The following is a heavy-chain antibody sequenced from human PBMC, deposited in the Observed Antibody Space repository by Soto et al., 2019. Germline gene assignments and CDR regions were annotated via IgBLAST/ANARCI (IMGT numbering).Heavy chain of an antibody. V-gene: IGHV4-59*08. CDR2: IYYSGST. CDR3: ARRLRGIAVAGDYYYYMDV. CDR1: GGSISSYY. J-gene: IGHJ6*03. D-gene: IGHD6-19*01. Sequence: TLSLTCTVSGGSISSYYWSWIRQPPGKGLEWIGYIYYSGSTNYNPSLKSRVTISVDTSKNQFSLKLSSVTAADTAVYYCARRLRGIAVAGDYYYYMDVWGKGTTVTVSS.